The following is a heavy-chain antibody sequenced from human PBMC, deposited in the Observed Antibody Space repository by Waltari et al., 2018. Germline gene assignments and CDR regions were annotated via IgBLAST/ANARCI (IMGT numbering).Heavy chain of an antibody. CDR1: GFTFSSYA. CDR2: ISGSGGST. Sequence: TASGFTFSSYAMSWVRQAPGKGLEWVSAISGSGGSTYYADSVKGRFTISRDNSKNTLYLQMNSLRAEDTAVYYCAKDRSSSWFGVDFQHWGQGTLVTVSS. D-gene: IGHD6-13*01. J-gene: IGHJ1*01. CDR3: AKDRSSSWFGVDFQH. V-gene: IGHV3-23*01.